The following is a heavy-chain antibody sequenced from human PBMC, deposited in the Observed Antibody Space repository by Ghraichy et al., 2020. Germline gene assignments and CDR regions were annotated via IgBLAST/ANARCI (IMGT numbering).Heavy chain of an antibody. CDR2: INPNSGGT. CDR1: GYTFTGYY. Sequence: ASVKVSCKASGYTFTGYYMHWVRQAPGQGLEWMGRINPNSGGTNYAQKFQGRVTMTRDTSISTAYMELSRLRSDDTAVYYCARDLRSIITIFGVVMTPGYWGQGTLVTVSS. V-gene: IGHV1-2*06. CDR3: ARDLRSIITIFGVVMTPGY. J-gene: IGHJ4*02. D-gene: IGHD3-3*01.